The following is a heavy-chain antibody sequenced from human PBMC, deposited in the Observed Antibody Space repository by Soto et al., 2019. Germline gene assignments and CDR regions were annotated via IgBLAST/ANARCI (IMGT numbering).Heavy chain of an antibody. Sequence: QLQLQESGSGLVKPSQTLSLTCAVSGGSISSVFSWSWIRQSPGKGLECIGYIHHSGSTYYNPSLKSRVTISVDRSKNQFSLKLSSVTAADTAVYYCARARTVRATNTWFDPWGQGTLVTVSS. CDR3: ARARTVRATNTWFDP. J-gene: IGHJ5*02. CDR2: IHHSGST. CDR1: GGSISSVFS. V-gene: IGHV4-30-2*06. D-gene: IGHD1-1*01.